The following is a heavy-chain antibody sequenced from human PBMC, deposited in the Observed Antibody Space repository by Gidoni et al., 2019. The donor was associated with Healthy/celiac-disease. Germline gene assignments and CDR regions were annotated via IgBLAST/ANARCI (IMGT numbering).Heavy chain of an antibody. CDR2: IWYYGSNK. D-gene: IGHD5-12*01. CDR1: GVTFSSYG. V-gene: IGHV3-33*08. J-gene: IGHJ4*02. Sequence: QVQLVESGGGVVQPGRSLRLSCAASGVTFSSYGMHWVRRAPGKGLEWVAVIWYYGSNKYYADSVKGRFTISRDNSKNTLYLQMNSLRAEDTAVYYCARDTKYSGYDAFDYWGQGTLVTVSS. CDR3: ARDTKYSGYDAFDY.